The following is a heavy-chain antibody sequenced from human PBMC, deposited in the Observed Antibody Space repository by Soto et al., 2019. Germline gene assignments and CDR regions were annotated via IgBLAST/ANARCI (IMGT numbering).Heavy chain of an antibody. CDR2: IWSAGNNR. J-gene: IGHJ4*02. CDR1: GFMFSNHG. D-gene: IGHD1-1*01. Sequence: QVQLVESGGGVVQPGRSLRLSCAASGFMFSNHGMHWVRQAPGKGLEWVAVIWSAGNNRYYADSVKGRFTISRDKSKHTVYLQMNILRAEDKAVYYCVRGENWNDAASDYWGQGTLVTVSS. V-gene: IGHV3-33*01. CDR3: VRGENWNDAASDY.